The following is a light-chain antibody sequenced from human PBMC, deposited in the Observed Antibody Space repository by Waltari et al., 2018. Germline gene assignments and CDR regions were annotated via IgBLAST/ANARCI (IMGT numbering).Light chain of an antibody. J-gene: IGKJ1*01. CDR2: AAS. V-gene: IGKV1-39*01. CDR3: QQYHTNPAT. Sequence: DIQMTQSPSSLSASVGDRVPITCRASQSINTYLNWYQRKPGEAPKVLIYAASTLQTGVPSRFSGTGSGTDFTLTISCLQSEDFAVYYCQQYHTNPATFGQGTKVEIK. CDR1: QSINTY.